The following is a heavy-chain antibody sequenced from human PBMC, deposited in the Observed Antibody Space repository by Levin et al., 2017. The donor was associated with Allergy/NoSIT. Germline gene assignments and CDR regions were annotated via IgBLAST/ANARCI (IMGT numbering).Heavy chain of an antibody. CDR1: GGSISSSSYY. Sequence: SETLSLTCTVSGGSISSSSYYWGWIRQPPGKGLEWIGSIYYSGSTYYNPSLKSRVTISVDTSKNQFSLKLSSVTAADTAVYYCARDQCSSTSCYTAYYYGMDVWGQGTTVTVSS. J-gene: IGHJ6*02. V-gene: IGHV4-39*07. CDR2: IYYSGST. CDR3: ARDQCSSTSCYTAYYYGMDV. D-gene: IGHD2-2*02.